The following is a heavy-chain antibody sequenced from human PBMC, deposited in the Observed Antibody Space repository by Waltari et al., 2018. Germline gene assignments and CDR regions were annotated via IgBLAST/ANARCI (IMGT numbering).Heavy chain of an antibody. V-gene: IGHV3-33*03. CDR3: EKSIVGATLALDY. D-gene: IGHD1-26*01. Sequence: QVQLVESGGGVVQPGRSLRLSCAASGFTFSRHRMHWVRPGPGKGLEWVAVICYDGSKKYYADSVKGRFTISRDKSKNTLYLQMNSLRAEDTAVYYCEKSIVGATLALDYWGQGTLVTVSS. CDR1: GFTFSRHR. J-gene: IGHJ4*02. CDR2: ICYDGSKK.